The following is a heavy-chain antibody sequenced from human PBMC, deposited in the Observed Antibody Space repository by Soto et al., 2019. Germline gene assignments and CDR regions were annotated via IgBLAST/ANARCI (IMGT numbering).Heavy chain of an antibody. J-gene: IGHJ5*02. D-gene: IGHD6-19*01. CDR1: GDTLSTQG. Sequence: QVQLVQSAAEVKKPGSSVKVSCKASGDTLSTQGISWQRQAPGQGLEWMGGTIPIIGTTDYAEKFQGRVKLTGDESTTTSYMELSSLGPDDTAVYYCAAGDSSDTWDPWGQGTLVTVSS. CDR2: TIPIIGTT. CDR3: AAGDSSDTWDP. V-gene: IGHV1-69*01.